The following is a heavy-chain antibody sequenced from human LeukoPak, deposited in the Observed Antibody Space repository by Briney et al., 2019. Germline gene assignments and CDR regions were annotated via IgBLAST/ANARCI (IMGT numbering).Heavy chain of an antibody. CDR1: GFTFSDYY. CDR3: ARNLTRFRGIDY. D-gene: IGHD3-9*01. J-gene: IGHJ4*02. V-gene: IGHV3-11*01. CDR2: ISSSGSTI. Sequence: GGSLRLSCAASGFTFSDYYMSWIRQAPGKGLEWVSYISSSGSTIYCADSVKGRLTISRDNAKNSLYLQMNSLRAEDTAVYYCARNLTRFRGIDYWGQGTLVTVSS.